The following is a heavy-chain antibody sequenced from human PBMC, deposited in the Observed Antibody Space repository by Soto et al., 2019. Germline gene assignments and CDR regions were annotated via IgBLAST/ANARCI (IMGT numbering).Heavy chain of an antibody. D-gene: IGHD4-17*01. CDR1: GGSIGSYH. Sequence: SETLSLTCTVSGGSIGSYHWSWVRQPPGKGLEWIASVYYTGTTNYNPSLGSRVTISIDAPGNRFSMEITSVTAADTAIYYCARDTVLTGMFDFWGQGTLVTVS. V-gene: IGHV4-59*01. J-gene: IGHJ4*02. CDR3: ARDTVLTGMFDF. CDR2: VYYTGTT.